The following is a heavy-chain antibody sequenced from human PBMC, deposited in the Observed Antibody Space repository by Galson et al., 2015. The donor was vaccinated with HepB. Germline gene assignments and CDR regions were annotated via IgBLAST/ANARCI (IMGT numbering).Heavy chain of an antibody. V-gene: IGHV5-51*01. CDR1: GYSFTSYW. CDR3: ASPVTVVTPSNDAFDI. D-gene: IGHD4-23*01. Sequence: QSGAEVKKPGESLKISCKGSGYSFTSYWIGWVRQMPGKGLEWMGIIYPGDSDTRYSPSFQGQVTISADKSISTAYLQWSSLKASDTAMYYCASPVTVVTPSNDAFDIWGQGTMVTVSS. J-gene: IGHJ3*02. CDR2: IYPGDSDT.